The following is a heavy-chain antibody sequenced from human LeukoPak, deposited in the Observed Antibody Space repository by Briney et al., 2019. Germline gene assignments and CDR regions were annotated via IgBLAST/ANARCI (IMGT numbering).Heavy chain of an antibody. D-gene: IGHD5-12*01. J-gene: IGHJ5*02. CDR3: ARLSSIAVATFDNWFDP. CDR1: GYTFTSYW. V-gene: IGHV5-51*01. Sequence: GESLKISCKGSGYTFTSYWIGWVRQMPGKGLDWMGIIYPGDSDTRYSPSFQGQVTISADKSISTAYLQWSSLKASDTAMYYCARLSSIAVATFDNWFDPWGQGTLVTVSS. CDR2: IYPGDSDT.